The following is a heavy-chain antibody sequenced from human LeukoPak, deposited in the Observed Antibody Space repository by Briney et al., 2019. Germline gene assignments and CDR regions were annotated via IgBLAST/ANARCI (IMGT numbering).Heavy chain of an antibody. CDR1: GGSFSGYY. Sequence: SETLSLTCAVYGGSFSGYYWSWVRQPPGKGLEWIGEINHSGSTNYNPSLKSRVTISVDTSKNQFSLKLSSVTAADTAVYYCARLLRGYSYGNFDYWGQGTLVTVSS. CDR3: ARLLRGYSYGNFDY. CDR2: INHSGST. D-gene: IGHD5-18*01. J-gene: IGHJ4*02. V-gene: IGHV4-34*01.